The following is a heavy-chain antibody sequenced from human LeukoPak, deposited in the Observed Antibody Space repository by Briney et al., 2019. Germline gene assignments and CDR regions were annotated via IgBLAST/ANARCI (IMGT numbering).Heavy chain of an antibody. V-gene: IGHV3-23*01. CDR2: ISGSGGST. CDR3: ARDYSSSWYPYYYGMDV. D-gene: IGHD6-13*01. Sequence: PGGSLRLSCAASGFTFSSYAMSWVRQTPGKGLEWVSAISGSGGSTYYADSVKGRFTISRDNSKNTLYLQMNSLRAEDTAVYYCARDYSSSWYPYYYGMDVWGQGTTVTVSS. J-gene: IGHJ6*02. CDR1: GFTFSSYA.